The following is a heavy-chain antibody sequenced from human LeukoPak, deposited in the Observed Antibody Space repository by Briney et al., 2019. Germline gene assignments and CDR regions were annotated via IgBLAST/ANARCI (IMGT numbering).Heavy chain of an antibody. D-gene: IGHD3-10*01. CDR1: GFTFSTYW. Sequence: GGSLRLSCAASGFTFSTYWMSWVRQAPGKELEWVANIKQDGSEKYYVDSVKGRFTISRDNAKNTLYLQMNSLRAEDTAVYYCASSSPRISMVRGDIPNWFDPWGQGTLVTVSS. J-gene: IGHJ5*02. CDR3: ASSSPRISMVRGDIPNWFDP. V-gene: IGHV3-7*01. CDR2: IKQDGSEK.